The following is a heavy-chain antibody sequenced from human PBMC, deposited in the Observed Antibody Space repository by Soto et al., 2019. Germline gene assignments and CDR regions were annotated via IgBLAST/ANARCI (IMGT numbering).Heavy chain of an antibody. CDR1: GYSVAGYW. Sequence: GESLKISCDGPGYSVAGYWITLVRQKPGKGLEWMGRIDPSDSQTYYSPSFRGHVTISVTKSITTVFLQWSSLRASDTAMYYCARQIYDSDTGPNFQYYFDSWGQGTPVTVSS. CDR3: ARQIYDSDTGPNFQYYFDS. J-gene: IGHJ4*02. D-gene: IGHD3-22*01. V-gene: IGHV5-10-1*01. CDR2: IDPSDSQT.